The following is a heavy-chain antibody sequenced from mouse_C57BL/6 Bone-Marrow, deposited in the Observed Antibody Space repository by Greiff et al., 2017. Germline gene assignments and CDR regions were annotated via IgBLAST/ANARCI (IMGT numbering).Heavy chain of an antibody. J-gene: IGHJ2*01. D-gene: IGHD1-1*01. CDR3: ARWDGSSSYYFDY. CDR1: GYTFTSYW. Sequence: VQLQQPGAELVRPGTSVKLSCKASGYTFTSYWMHWVKQRPGQGLEWIGVIDPSDSYTNYNQKFKGKATLTVDTSSSTAYMQLSSLTSEDSAVYYCARWDGSSSYYFDYWGQGTTLTVSS. V-gene: IGHV1-59*01. CDR2: IDPSDSYT.